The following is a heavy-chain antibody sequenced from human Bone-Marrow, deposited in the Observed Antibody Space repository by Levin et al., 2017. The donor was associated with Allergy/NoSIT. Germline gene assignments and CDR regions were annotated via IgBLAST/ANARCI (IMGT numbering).Heavy chain of an antibody. CDR1: GGTSSDYT. Sequence: KISCKASGGTSSDYTISWVRQAPGQGLEWMGRIVPIVDITDYAQKFQGRVTITADKFTNTVYMELRSLRFEDTAVYYCARDGDWNDVFSYMDVWGRGTTVTVSS. CDR3: ARDGDWNDVFSYMDV. D-gene: IGHD1-1*01. J-gene: IGHJ6*03. CDR2: IVPIVDIT. V-gene: IGHV1-69*04.